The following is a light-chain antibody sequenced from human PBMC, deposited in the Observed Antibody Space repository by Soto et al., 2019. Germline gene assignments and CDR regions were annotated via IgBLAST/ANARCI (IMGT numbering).Light chain of an antibody. CDR3: QQYDRFPYS. J-gene: IGKJ2*01. CDR2: KAS. V-gene: IGKV1-5*03. Sequence: DIQMTQSPSTLSASVGDTVSITCRASLSISSWLAWYQQKPGKAPKILIYKASNLKSEVPSRFSGSGSGTDFTLTINGLQPDDFATYYCQQYDRFPYSFGPGTRLEIK. CDR1: LSISSW.